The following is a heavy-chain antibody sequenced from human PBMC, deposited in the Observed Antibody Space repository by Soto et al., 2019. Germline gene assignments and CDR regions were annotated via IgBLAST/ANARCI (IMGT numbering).Heavy chain of an antibody. J-gene: IGHJ6*02. CDR2: ISAYNRNT. CDR3: AREGPAPYYYYGMDV. V-gene: IGHV1-18*01. Sequence: QVQLVQSGGEVKKPGASVQVSCKTSGYSFTTYGIIWVRQAPGQGLEWMGWISAYNRNTNYAQKLQGRVTMTTDTSTSTAYMEGRSLRSDDTAVYYCAREGPAPYYYYGMDVWGQGSTVTVSS. CDR1: GYSFTTYG.